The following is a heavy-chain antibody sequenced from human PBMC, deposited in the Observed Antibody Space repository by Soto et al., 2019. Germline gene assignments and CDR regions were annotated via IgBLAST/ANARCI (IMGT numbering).Heavy chain of an antibody. CDR1: GYIFTTYG. Sequence: QVHLVQSGAEVKKPGASVKVSCKGSGYIFTTYGITWVRQAPGQGLEWMGWISAHNGNTNYAQKLQGRVTVTRDTSTSTAYMELRNVRSDDTAVYYWARGRYGAYWGQGALVTVSS. J-gene: IGHJ4*02. D-gene: IGHD3-10*01. V-gene: IGHV1-18*01. CDR2: ISAHNGNT. CDR3: ARGRYGAY.